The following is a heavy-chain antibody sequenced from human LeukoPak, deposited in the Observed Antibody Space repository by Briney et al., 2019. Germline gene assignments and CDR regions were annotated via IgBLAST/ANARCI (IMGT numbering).Heavy chain of an antibody. Sequence: SETLSLTCTVSGGSISSSSYYWGWIRQPPGKGLEWIGSIYYSGSTYYNPSLKSRVTISVDTSKNQFSLKLSSVTAADTAVYYCARQVWSGYPLIDYWGQGTLVTVSS. CDR1: GGSISSSSYY. J-gene: IGHJ4*02. CDR2: IYYSGST. D-gene: IGHD3-3*01. V-gene: IGHV4-39*01. CDR3: ARQVWSGYPLIDY.